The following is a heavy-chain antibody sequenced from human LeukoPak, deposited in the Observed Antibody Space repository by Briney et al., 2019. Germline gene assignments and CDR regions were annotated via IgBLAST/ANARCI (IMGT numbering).Heavy chain of an antibody. CDR1: GYSFTSYW. J-gene: IGHJ4*02. CDR2: IYPGDSDT. V-gene: IGHV5-51*01. D-gene: IGHD3-10*01. Sequence: GESLKISCKGSGYSFTSYWIGWVRQMPGKGLEWMGVIYPGDSDTRYSPSFQGQVTISADKSISTAYLQWSSLKASDTAMYYCARRITMVRGDPVWYFDYWGQGTLVTVSS. CDR3: ARRITMVRGDPVWYFDY.